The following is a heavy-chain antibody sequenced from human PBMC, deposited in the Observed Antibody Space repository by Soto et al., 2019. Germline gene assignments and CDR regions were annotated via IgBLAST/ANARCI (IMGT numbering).Heavy chain of an antibody. Sequence: QPGGSLRLSCAASGFTFSSYNMNWVRQAPGKGLEWVSYISRSSSTIYYADSVKGRFTISRDNAKSSLYLQMNSLRDEDTAVYYCAREFMTTDGMDVWGQGTRVTVSS. V-gene: IGHV3-48*02. CDR3: AREFMTTDGMDV. CDR2: ISRSSSTI. CDR1: GFTFSSYN. D-gene: IGHD3-16*01. J-gene: IGHJ6*02.